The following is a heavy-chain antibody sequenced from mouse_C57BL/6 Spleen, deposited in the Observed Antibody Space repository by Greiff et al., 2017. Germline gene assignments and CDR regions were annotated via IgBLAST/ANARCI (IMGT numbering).Heavy chain of an antibody. CDR3: ARGLAALGY. V-gene: IGHV1-7*01. CDR2: INPSSGYT. Sequence: QVQLQQSGAELAKPGASVKLSCKASGYTFTSYWMHWVKQRPGQGLEWIGYINPSSGYTKYNQKFKDKATLTAYKSSSTAYMQLSSLTYEDSAVYYCARGLAALGYWGQGTTLTVSS. D-gene: IGHD4-1*01. CDR1: GYTFTSYW. J-gene: IGHJ2*01.